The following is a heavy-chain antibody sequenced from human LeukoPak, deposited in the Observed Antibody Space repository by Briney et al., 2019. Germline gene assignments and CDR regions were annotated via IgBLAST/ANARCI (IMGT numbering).Heavy chain of an antibody. J-gene: IGHJ4*02. CDR1: GGSISSSSYY. Sequence: PSETLSLTCTVSGGSISSSSYYWSWIRQPAGKGLEWIGRIYTSGSTNYNPSLKSRVTISVDTSKNQFSLKLSSVTAADTAVYYCARGEGATLDYWGQGTLVTVSS. V-gene: IGHV4-61*02. CDR2: IYTSGST. D-gene: IGHD1-26*01. CDR3: ARGEGATLDY.